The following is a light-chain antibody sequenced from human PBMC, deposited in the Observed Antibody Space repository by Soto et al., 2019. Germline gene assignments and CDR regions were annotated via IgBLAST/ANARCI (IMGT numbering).Light chain of an antibody. Sequence: AIQVTQSPSSLSASVGDRVTFTCRASQDIRGALAWYQQKPGKAPKLLIYDVSTLESGVPSRFSGSGSGTEFTLTITSLQPGDFGTYICQQFNSYPITFGHGTRLDIK. CDR1: QDIRGA. CDR3: QQFNSYPIT. J-gene: IGKJ5*01. V-gene: IGKV1-13*02. CDR2: DVS.